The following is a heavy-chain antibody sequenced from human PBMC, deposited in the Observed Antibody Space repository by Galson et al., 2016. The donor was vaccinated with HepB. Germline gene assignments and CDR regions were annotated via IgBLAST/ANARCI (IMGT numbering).Heavy chain of an antibody. D-gene: IGHD5-18*01. CDR2: INHGGST. CDR1: GISFSDSY. Sequence: SETLSLTCANYGISFSDSYWSWIRQPPGKGLEWIGEINHGGSTNYNPSLKSRVTISVDTSKNQFSLKLSSVTAADTAVYYCARCKIQLWKGNWFDPWGQGTLVTVSS. CDR3: ARCKIQLWKGNWFDP. J-gene: IGHJ5*02. V-gene: IGHV4-34*01.